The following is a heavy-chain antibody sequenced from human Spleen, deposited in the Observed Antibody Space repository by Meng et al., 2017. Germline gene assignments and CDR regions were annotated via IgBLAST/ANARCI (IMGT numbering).Heavy chain of an antibody. J-gene: IGHJ4*01. CDR3: ARDEDISAAGYLFGDY. CDR2: IKPQSGDT. D-gene: IGHD6-13*01. CDR1: GYTFTAYY. Sequence: GQVVQFGAELKKPGASVRVSWKSSGYTFTAYYIPWVRQAPGQGLEWMGHIKPQSGDTLYAQKFQGRVSMTRDTSISTAYVELSGLTSDDTAVYYCARDEDISAAGYLFGDYWGHGTLVTVSS. V-gene: IGHV1-2*06.